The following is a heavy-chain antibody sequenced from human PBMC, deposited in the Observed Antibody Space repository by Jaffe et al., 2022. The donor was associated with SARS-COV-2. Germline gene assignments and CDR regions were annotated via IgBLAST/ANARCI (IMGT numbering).Heavy chain of an antibody. CDR3: ARSRIEVAPPGFFDY. J-gene: IGHJ4*02. CDR2: VNPSGGST. Sequence: QVQLVQSGAEVKKPGASVKVSCKTSGYTFSNYYMHWVRQAPGLGLEWMGIVNPSGGSTNYAQKFQGRVTMSRDTSTSTVYMELSNLTSEDTAVYYCARSRIEVAPPGFFDYWGLGTLVTVSS. D-gene: IGHD3-22*01. CDR1: GYTFSNYY. V-gene: IGHV1-46*01.